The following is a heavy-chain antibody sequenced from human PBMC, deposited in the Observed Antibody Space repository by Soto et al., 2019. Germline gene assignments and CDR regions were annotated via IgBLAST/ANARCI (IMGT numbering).Heavy chain of an antibody. J-gene: IGHJ6*02. V-gene: IGHV3-11*01. Sequence: GGSLRLSCAASGFTFSDYYMSWIRQAPGKGLEWVSYISSSGSTIYYADSVKGRFTISRDNAKNSLYLQMNSLRAEDTAVYYCARSAAPWDYYGMDVWGQGTTVTVSS. D-gene: IGHD6-6*01. CDR2: ISSSGSTI. CDR1: GFTFSDYY. CDR3: ARSAAPWDYYGMDV.